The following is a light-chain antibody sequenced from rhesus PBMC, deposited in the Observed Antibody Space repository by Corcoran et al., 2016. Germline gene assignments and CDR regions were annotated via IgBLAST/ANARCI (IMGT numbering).Light chain of an antibody. CDR1: QGISKY. CDR2: DAA. Sequence: DIQMTQSPSSLSVSVGDTVTITCQASQGISKYLAWYQQKPGKALTLLMYDAATLQSGVPSRFSGGGTGTAFTLTISNLQPEDFATYYCQQHNSYPYSFGQGTKVEIK. V-gene: IGKV1-33*02. CDR3: QQHNSYPYS. J-gene: IGKJ2*01.